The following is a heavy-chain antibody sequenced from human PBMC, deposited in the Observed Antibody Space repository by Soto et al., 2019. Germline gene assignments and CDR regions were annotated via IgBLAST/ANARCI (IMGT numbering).Heavy chain of an antibody. CDR2: IYYSGST. Sequence: QVQLQESGPGLVKPSQTLSLTCTVSGGSISSGGYYWSWIRQHPGKGLEWIGYIYYSGSTYYNPSLKSRVTIAVDTSKNQLSLKLSSVTAADTAVYYCARDGLRCSSTSCYPTNWFDPWGQGTLVTVSS. D-gene: IGHD2-2*01. J-gene: IGHJ5*02. V-gene: IGHV4-31*03. CDR3: ARDGLRCSSTSCYPTNWFDP. CDR1: GGSISSGGYY.